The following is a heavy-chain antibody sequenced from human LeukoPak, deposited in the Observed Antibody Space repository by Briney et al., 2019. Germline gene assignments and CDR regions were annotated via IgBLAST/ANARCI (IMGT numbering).Heavy chain of an antibody. CDR3: ARAQWELLRGDPYYFDY. J-gene: IGHJ4*02. D-gene: IGHD1-26*01. Sequence: GRSLRLSCAASGFTFSSYGMHWVRQAPGKGLEWVAVISYDGSNKYYADSVKGRFTISRDNSKNTLYLQMNSLRAEDTAVYYCARAQWELLRGDPYYFDYWGQGTLVTVSS. CDR1: GFTFSSYG. CDR2: ISYDGSNK. V-gene: IGHV3-30*03.